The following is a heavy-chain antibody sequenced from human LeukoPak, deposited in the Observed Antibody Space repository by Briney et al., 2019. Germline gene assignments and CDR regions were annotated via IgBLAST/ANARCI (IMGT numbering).Heavy chain of an antibody. CDR1: GGSISSGSYY. CDR2: IYTSGST. J-gene: IGHJ4*02. Sequence: SETLSLTCTVSGGSISSGSYYRSWIRQPAGKGLEWIGRIYTSGSTNYNPSLKSRVTISVDTSKNEFSLNLSSVTAADTAVYYCASGYYYRGDYWGQGTLVTVSS. V-gene: IGHV4-61*02. D-gene: IGHD3-22*01. CDR3: ASGYYYRGDY.